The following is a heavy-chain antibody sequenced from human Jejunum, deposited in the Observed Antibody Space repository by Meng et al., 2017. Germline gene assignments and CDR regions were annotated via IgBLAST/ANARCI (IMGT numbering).Heavy chain of an antibody. CDR1: GYSFTTYA. Sequence: QVQLVESGAEMKKPGASVKVSCKASGYSFTTYAIHWVRQAPGQGLEWMGWINVDTGDTRYSQKFQGRLTITRDTSASTAYLELSSLTSEDTAVYYCARNTVGTTTLDYWGQGTLVTVS. J-gene: IGHJ4*02. D-gene: IGHD1-26*01. CDR2: INVDTGDT. V-gene: IGHV1-3*01. CDR3: ARNTVGTTTLDY.